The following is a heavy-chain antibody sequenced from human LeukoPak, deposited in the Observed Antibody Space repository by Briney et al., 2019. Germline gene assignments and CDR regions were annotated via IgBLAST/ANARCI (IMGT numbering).Heavy chain of an antibody. CDR1: GGSISSGDYY. CDR2: IYYSGST. D-gene: IGHD2-2*01. J-gene: IGHJ4*02. Sequence: SETLSLTCTVSGGSISSGDYYWSWIRQPPGKDLEWIGYIYYSGSTYYNPSLKSRVTISVDTSKNQFSLKLSSVTAADTAVYYCARVVDSTPHYFDYWGQGTLVTVSS. CDR3: ARVVDSTPHYFDY. V-gene: IGHV4-30-4*01.